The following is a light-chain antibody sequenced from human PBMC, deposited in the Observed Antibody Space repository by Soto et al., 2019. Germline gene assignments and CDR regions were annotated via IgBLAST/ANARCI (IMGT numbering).Light chain of an antibody. V-gene: IGLV2-14*02. Sequence: QSVLTQPASVSGSPGQSITISCTGTSSDVGSYNLVPWYQQHPGKAPKLMISEVNKRASGVPDRFSGSKSGNTASLTVSGLQAEDEADYYCSSYAGTPFVFGTGTKVTVL. J-gene: IGLJ1*01. CDR1: SSDVGSYNL. CDR2: EVN. CDR3: SSYAGTPFV.